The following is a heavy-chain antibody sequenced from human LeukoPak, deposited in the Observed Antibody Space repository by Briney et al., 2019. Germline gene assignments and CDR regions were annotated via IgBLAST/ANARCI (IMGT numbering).Heavy chain of an antibody. CDR1: GGSISSSSYY. D-gene: IGHD6-13*01. J-gene: IGHJ4*02. CDR3: ARDYHVAYSSTLPFDY. CDR2: IYYSGST. V-gene: IGHV4-39*07. Sequence: PSETLSLTCTVSGGSISSSSYYWGWIRQPPGKGLEWIGSIYYSGSTYYNPSLKSRVTISVDTSKNQFSLKLSSVTAADTAVYYCARDYHVAYSSTLPFDYWGQGTLVTVSS.